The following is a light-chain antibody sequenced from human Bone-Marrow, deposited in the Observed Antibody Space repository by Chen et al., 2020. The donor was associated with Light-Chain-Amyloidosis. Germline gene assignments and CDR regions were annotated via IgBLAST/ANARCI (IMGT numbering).Light chain of an antibody. CDR2: EVT. J-gene: IGLJ1*01. CDR1: SSDVGGDNH. CDR3: RSYTITNTLV. Sequence: QSALTQPASVSGSPGQSITISGTGTSSDVGGDNHVSWYQQHPDKAPKLMIYEVTNRPSWVPDRFYGSKSDNTASLTISGLQTADEADYFCRSYTITNTLVFGSGTRVTVL. V-gene: IGLV2-14*01.